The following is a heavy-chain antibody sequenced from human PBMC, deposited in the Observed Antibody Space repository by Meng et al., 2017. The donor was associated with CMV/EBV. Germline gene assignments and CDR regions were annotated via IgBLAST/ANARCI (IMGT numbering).Heavy chain of an antibody. CDR2: INPNSGGT. CDR1: GYSFSGYY. Sequence: CQASGYSFSGYYMHWVRQAPGQGLEWMGWINPNSGGTNFAQKFQGRVTMTRDTSISTAYMELSRLRSDDTAVYYCARVLRQTSDFDDWGQGTLVTVSS. CDR3: ARVLRQTSDFDD. J-gene: IGHJ4*02. D-gene: IGHD1-7*01. V-gene: IGHV1-2*02.